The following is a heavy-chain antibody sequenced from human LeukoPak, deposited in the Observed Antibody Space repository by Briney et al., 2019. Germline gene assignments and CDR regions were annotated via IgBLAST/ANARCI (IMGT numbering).Heavy chain of an antibody. CDR3: ARSYDYGDYPSDY. J-gene: IGHJ4*02. Sequence: GGSLKISCKGSGYSFTSYWIGWVRQMPGKGLEWMAIIYPGDSVTRYSPSFQGQVTISADKYISTAYLQWSSMKASDTAMYYCARSYDYGDYPSDYWGQGTLVTVSS. D-gene: IGHD4-17*01. CDR1: GYSFTSYW. V-gene: IGHV5-51*01. CDR2: IYPGDSVT.